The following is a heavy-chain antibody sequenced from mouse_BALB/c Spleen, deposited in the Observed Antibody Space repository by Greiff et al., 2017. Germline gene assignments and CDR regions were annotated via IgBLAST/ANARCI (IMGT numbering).Heavy chain of an antibody. CDR3: ARGDYGSSYGYFDV. Sequence: QVQLQQPGAELVRPGASVKLSCKASGYTFTSYWMNWVKQRPEQGLEWIGRIDPYDCETHYNQKFKDKAILTVDKSSSTAYMQLSSLTSEDSAVYYCARGDYGSSYGYFDVWGAGTTVTVSS. CDR2: IDPYDCET. V-gene: IGHV1-74*01. D-gene: IGHD1-1*01. CDR1: GYTFTSYW. J-gene: IGHJ1*01.